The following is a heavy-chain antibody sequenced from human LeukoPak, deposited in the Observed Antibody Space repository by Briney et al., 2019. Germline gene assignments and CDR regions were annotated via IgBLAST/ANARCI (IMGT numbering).Heavy chain of an antibody. CDR2: IYYSGST. Sequence: PSETPSLTCALPGGSLSGYYWSSIWHRLGKGLGWIGYIYYSGSTNYNPSLKSRVTISVDPSKNQFSLKLSSVTAADTAVYYCARLAAVDPFDYWGQGTLVTVSS. D-gene: IGHD6-13*01. J-gene: IGHJ4*02. CDR3: ARLAAVDPFDY. CDR1: GGSLSGYY. V-gene: IGHV4-59*08.